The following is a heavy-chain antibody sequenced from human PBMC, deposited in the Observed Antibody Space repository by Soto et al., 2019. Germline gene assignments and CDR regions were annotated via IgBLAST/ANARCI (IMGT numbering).Heavy chain of an antibody. J-gene: IGHJ4*02. Sequence: GDSVNVSCKASGYTFTGYGMHWVRQAPGQGLEWMGWINAYNGNTNYAQKLQGRVTMTTDTSTSTAYMELRSLRSDDTAVYYCARGIKAYCGGDCYYYFDYWGQGTLVTVSS. CDR2: INAYNGNT. V-gene: IGHV1-18*04. D-gene: IGHD2-21*02. CDR1: GYTFTGYG. CDR3: ARGIKAYCGGDCYYYFDY.